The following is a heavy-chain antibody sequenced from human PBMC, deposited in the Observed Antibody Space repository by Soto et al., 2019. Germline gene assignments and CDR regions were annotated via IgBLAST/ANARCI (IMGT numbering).Heavy chain of an antibody. Sequence: PGGPLRLSCAASGFTFSSYAMSWVRQAPGKGLEWVSTISGSGGTTYYADSVKGRFTISRDNAKSSLYLQMNSLRTEDTAVYYCARCGYDFGYEDYWGQGTLVTVSS. J-gene: IGHJ4*02. CDR3: ARCGYDFGYEDY. V-gene: IGHV3-23*01. D-gene: IGHD5-12*01. CDR1: GFTFSSYA. CDR2: ISGSGGTT.